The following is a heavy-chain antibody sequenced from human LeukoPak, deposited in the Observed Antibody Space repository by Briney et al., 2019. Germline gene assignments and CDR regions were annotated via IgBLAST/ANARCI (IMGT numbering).Heavy chain of an antibody. CDR3: ARVSGAVAAYFLTPDYFFDY. Sequence: PSETLSLTCAVYRGSFSGYYWSWIRQPPGKGLEWIGEIHHSGSTNYNPSLKSRVTISVDTSKNQFSLKLSSVTAADTAVYYCARVSGAVAAYFLTPDYFFDYWGQGTLVTVSS. CDR1: RGSFSGYY. D-gene: IGHD6-19*01. V-gene: IGHV4-34*01. J-gene: IGHJ4*02. CDR2: IHHSGST.